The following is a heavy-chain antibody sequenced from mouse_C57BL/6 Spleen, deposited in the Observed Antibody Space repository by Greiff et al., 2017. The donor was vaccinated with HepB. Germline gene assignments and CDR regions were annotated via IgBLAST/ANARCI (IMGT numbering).Heavy chain of an antibody. V-gene: IGHV1-64*01. J-gene: IGHJ2*01. Sequence: VQLQQPGAELVKPGASVKLSCKASGYTFTSYWMHWVKQRPGQGLEWIGMIHPNSGSTNYNEKFKSKATLTVDKSSSTAYMQLSSLTSEDSAVYYCARRVYYGNYEGYFDYWGQGTTLTVSS. CDR2: IHPNSGST. CDR3: ARRVYYGNYEGYFDY. CDR1: GYTFTSYW. D-gene: IGHD2-1*01.